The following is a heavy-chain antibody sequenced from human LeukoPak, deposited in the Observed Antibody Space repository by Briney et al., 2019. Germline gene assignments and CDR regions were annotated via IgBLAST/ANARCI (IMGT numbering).Heavy chain of an antibody. J-gene: IGHJ3*02. Sequence: ASVKVSCKVSGYTLTELSMHWVRQAPGKGLEWMGGFDLEDGETIYAQKFQGRVTTTEDTSTDTAYMELSSLRSEDTAVYYCATIRRYFDWLLHDAFDIWGQGTMVTVSS. CDR2: FDLEDGET. V-gene: IGHV1-24*01. CDR1: GYTLTELS. CDR3: ATIRRYFDWLLHDAFDI. D-gene: IGHD3-9*01.